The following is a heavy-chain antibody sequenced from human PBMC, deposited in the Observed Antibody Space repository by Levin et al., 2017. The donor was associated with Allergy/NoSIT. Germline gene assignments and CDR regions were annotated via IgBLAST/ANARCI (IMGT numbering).Heavy chain of an antibody. CDR2: ISDSGAGT. J-gene: IGHJ4*02. V-gene: IGHV3-23*01. Sequence: GGSLRLSCAASGFTVSSYAMSWVRQAPGRGLEWLSVISDSGAGTYYAYSVNGWFTISRDNSKNTLCLQMNSLTAEDAARYYCAKLVSGSCYYGLGYWGQGTLVTVSS. D-gene: IGHD2-15*01. CDR3: AKLVSGSCYYGLGY. CDR1: GFTVSSYA.